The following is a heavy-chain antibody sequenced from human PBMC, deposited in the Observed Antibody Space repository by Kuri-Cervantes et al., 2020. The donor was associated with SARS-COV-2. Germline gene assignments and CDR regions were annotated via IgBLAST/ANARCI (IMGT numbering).Heavy chain of an antibody. CDR3: ARHVLRFLEWRPSYYYYGMDV. CDR2: ISSSSSYI. Sequence: GGSLRLSCAASGFTFSSYSMNWVRQAPGKGLEWVSSISSSSSYIYYADSVKGRFTISRDNAKNSLYLQMNSLRAEDTAVYYCARHVLRFLEWRPSYYYYGMDVWGQGTTVTVSS. V-gene: IGHV3-21*04. D-gene: IGHD3-3*01. J-gene: IGHJ6*02. CDR1: GFTFSSYS.